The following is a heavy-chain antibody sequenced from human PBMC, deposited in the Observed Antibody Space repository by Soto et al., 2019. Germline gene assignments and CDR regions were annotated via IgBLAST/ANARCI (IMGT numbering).Heavy chain of an antibody. V-gene: IGHV3-23*01. J-gene: IGHJ6*02. CDR1: GFTFNTYP. CDR2: ISSTAGRAS. D-gene: IGHD3-10*01. Sequence: GGSLRLSCATSGFTFNTYPMTWVRQAPGKGLEWVSSISSTAGRASSYADSVKGRFAISRDFSDNTVYLQMNNLRVDDTAVYFCAKGVLSFHYGMEVWGQGTTVTVSS. CDR3: AKGVLSFHYGMEV.